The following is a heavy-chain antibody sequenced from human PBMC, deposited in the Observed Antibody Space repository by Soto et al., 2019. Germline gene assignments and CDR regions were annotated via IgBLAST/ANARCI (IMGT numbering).Heavy chain of an antibody. J-gene: IGHJ6*02. V-gene: IGHV1-69*02. D-gene: IGHD4-17*01. CDR1: GGTFSSYT. CDR3: ARGVATVTGYGMDV. Sequence: QVQLVQSGAEVKKPGSSVKVSCKASGGTFSSYTISWVRQAPGQGLEWMGRIIPILGIANYAEKFQGKVTITADHSTITAYLELSRLRSEDTAVYYCARGVATVTGYGMDVWGQGTTVTVAS. CDR2: IIPILGIA.